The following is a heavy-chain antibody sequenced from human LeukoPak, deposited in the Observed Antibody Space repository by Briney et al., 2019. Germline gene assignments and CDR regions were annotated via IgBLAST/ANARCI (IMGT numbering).Heavy chain of an antibody. D-gene: IGHD3-10*01. Sequence: PGGSLRLSCAASGFTFSSYAMSWVRQAPGKGLEWVSVIYSDGGTYYMDSVKGRFTISRDNSKNKLYLQMNSLRAEDTAVYFCARVRYYGSGTYFFDYWGQGTLVTVSS. J-gene: IGHJ4*02. V-gene: IGHV3-53*01. CDR2: IYSDGGT. CDR1: GFTFSSYA. CDR3: ARVRYYGSGTYFFDY.